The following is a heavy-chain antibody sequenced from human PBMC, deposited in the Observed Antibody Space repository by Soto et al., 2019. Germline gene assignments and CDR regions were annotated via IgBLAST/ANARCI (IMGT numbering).Heavy chain of an antibody. V-gene: IGHV4-30-4*01. CDR2: IYYSGST. Sequence: QVQLQESGPGLVKPSQTLSLTCTVSGGSIRSGDYYWSWMRQAPGKGLEWIGYIYYSGSTYYNPSLKSRVTISVDTSKNQFSLKLSSVTAADTAVYYCASRTVTYYYYYGMDVWGQGTTVTVSS. CDR1: GGSIRSGDYY. D-gene: IGHD4-17*01. CDR3: ASRTVTYYYYYGMDV. J-gene: IGHJ6*02.